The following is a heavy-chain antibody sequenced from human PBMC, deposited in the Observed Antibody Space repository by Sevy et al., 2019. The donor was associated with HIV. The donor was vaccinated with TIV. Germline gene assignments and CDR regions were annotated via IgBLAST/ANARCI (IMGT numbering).Heavy chain of an antibody. V-gene: IGHV1-18*01. J-gene: IGHJ4*02. CDR2: ISAYNGNT. D-gene: IGHD3-3*01. CDR1: GYTFTSYG. Sequence: ASVKVSCKASGYTFTSYGISWVRQAPGQGLEWMGWISAYNGNTNYAQKLQGRVTMTTDTSTSTAYMELRSLRSDDTAVYYCAGERSITIFGVVIYDYWGQGTLVTVSS. CDR3: AGERSITIFGVVIYDY.